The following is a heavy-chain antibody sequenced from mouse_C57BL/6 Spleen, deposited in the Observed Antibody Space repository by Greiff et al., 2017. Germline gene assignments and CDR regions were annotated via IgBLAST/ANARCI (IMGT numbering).Heavy chain of an antibody. CDR3: ARPPSYGSSPYWYFDV. Sequence: EVQLVESGGGLVKPGGSLKLSCAASGFTFSSYTMSWVRQTPEKRLEWVATISGGGGNTYYPDSVKGRFTISRDNAKNTLYLQMSSLRSEDTALYYCARPPSYGSSPYWYFDVWGTGTTVTVSS. J-gene: IGHJ1*03. CDR1: GFTFSSYT. D-gene: IGHD1-1*01. CDR2: ISGGGGNT. V-gene: IGHV5-9*01.